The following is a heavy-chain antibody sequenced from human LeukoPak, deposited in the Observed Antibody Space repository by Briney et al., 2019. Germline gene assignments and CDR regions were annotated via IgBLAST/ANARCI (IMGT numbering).Heavy chain of an antibody. CDR2: IYPGDSDT. J-gene: IGHJ4*02. CDR1: GYSFNNYW. D-gene: IGHD4-11*01. CDR3: ARRLTTAPFDY. Sequence: PGESLKISCEGSGYSFNNYWIVWGRQMPGEGLEWMGIIYPGDSDTRYSPSFQGLVTISVDKSISTAHLQWSSLKAPDTAMYYCARRLTTAPFDYWGQGTLVTVSS. V-gene: IGHV5-51*01.